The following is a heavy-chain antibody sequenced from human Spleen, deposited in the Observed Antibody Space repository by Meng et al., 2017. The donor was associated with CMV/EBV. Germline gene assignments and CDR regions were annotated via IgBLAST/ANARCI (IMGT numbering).Heavy chain of an antibody. V-gene: IGHV4-31*02. CDR3: ARQVPIASNWFDP. CDR1: GGSITSGNYY. J-gene: IGHJ5*02. Sequence: GGSITSGNYYWTWIRQRPGKGLEWIGYTYHNGNTYYNPSLKRRITISVDTSKNQFYLNLRSVTAADTAVYYCARQVPIASNWFDPWGQGSLVTVSS. CDR2: TYHNGNT. D-gene: IGHD2-21*01.